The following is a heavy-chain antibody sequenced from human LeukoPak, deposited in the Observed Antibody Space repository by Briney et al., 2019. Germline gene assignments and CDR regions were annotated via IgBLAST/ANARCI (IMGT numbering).Heavy chain of an antibody. CDR1: GGSFSGYY. CDR3: ARGPYGGFY. CDR2: INHGGST. D-gene: IGHD1-26*01. Sequence: SETLSLTCGVYGGSFSGYYWSWIRQHPGKGLEWIGEINHGGSTDYNPSLKSRVTISVDTSKNHFSLKLSSVTAADTAVYYCARGPYGGFYWGQGTLVTVSS. V-gene: IGHV4-34*01. J-gene: IGHJ4*02.